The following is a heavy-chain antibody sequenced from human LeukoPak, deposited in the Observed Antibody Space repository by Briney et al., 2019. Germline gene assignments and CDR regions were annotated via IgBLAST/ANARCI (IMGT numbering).Heavy chain of an antibody. Sequence: GGSLRLSCAASGFTFSSYWMSWVRQAPGKGLEWVANIKQDGSEKYYVDSVKGRFTISRDNSKNTLYLQMNSLRAEDTAVYYCAKDRPYSSGWYGGQGTLVTVSS. CDR1: GFTFSSYW. J-gene: IGHJ4*02. CDR2: IKQDGSEK. CDR3: AKDRPYSSGWY. D-gene: IGHD6-19*01. V-gene: IGHV3-7*03.